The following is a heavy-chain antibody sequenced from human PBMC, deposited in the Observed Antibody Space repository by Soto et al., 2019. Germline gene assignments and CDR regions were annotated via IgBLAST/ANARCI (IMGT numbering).Heavy chain of an antibody. CDR1: GGSISSGGYY. J-gene: IGHJ6*02. V-gene: IGHV4-31*03. Sequence: QVQLQESGPGLVKPSQTLSLTCTVSGGSISSGGYYWSWIRQHPGKGLEWIGYIYYSGSTYYNPSLKSRVTXXVXTXXNQFSLKLSSVTAADTAVYYCARAGYVGYYYGMDVWGQGTTVTVSS. CDR3: ARAGYVGYYYGMDV. D-gene: IGHD5-12*01. CDR2: IYYSGST.